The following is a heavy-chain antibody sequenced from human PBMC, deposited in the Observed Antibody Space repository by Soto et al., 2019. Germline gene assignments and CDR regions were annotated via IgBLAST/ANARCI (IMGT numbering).Heavy chain of an antibody. V-gene: IGHV3-48*03. CDR1: GFTFSSYE. CDR2: ISGSGSTI. J-gene: IGHJ6*02. CDR3: ARDSRMDV. Sequence: GGSLRLCCAASGFTFSSYEMNWVRQAPGKGLEWVSYISGSGSTIYYADSVKGRFTISRDNAKNSLYLQMNSLRAEDTAVYYCARDSRMDVWGQGTTVTVSS.